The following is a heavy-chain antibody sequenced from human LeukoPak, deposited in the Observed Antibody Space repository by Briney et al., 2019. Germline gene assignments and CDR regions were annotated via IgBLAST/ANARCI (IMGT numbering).Heavy chain of an antibody. D-gene: IGHD5-18*01. CDR3: AKNLAYSYGNARLDY. CDR1: GVTFSSYA. Sequence: GGSLRLSCAASGVTFSSYAMSWVRQAPGKGLEWVSGISGSGSSTYYADSAKGRFTISRDNNTLFLQPNSPRTEETAVYFCAKNLAYSYGNARLDYWGQGTLVTVSS. J-gene: IGHJ4*02. V-gene: IGHV3-23*01. CDR2: ISGSGSST.